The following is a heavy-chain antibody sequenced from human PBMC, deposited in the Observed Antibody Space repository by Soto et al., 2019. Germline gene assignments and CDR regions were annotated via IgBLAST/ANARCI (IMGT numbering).Heavy chain of an antibody. CDR3: ARDAPPSEYSISLGRGMDV. CDR1: GGTFSTYG. V-gene: IGHV1-69*01. D-gene: IGHD6-6*01. CDR2: IIPIFGTT. J-gene: IGHJ6*02. Sequence: QVQLVQSGAEVKKPGSSVKVSCKASGGTFSTYGITWVRQAPGQGLEWMGGIIPIFGTTNYTQKFQGRFTVTADESTNTAHMEQSSLRAKDTAVYCCARDAPPSEYSISLGRGMDVSGQGTTVTVSS.